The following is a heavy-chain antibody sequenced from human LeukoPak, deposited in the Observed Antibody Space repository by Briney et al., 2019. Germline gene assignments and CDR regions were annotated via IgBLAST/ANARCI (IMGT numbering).Heavy chain of an antibody. CDR1: GFTFSSYS. J-gene: IGHJ3*02. CDR2: ISSSSSYI. Sequence: GGSLRLSCAASGFTFSSYSMNWVRQAPGKGLEWVPSISSSSSYIYYADSVKGRFTISRDNAKNSLYLQMNSLRAEDTAVYYCAREVVLAGDAFDIWGQGTMVTVSS. V-gene: IGHV3-21*01. CDR3: AREVVLAGDAFDI. D-gene: IGHD2-2*01.